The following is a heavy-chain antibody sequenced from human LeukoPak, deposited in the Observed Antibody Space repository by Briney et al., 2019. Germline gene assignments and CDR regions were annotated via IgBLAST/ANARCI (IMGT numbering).Heavy chain of an antibody. V-gene: IGHV1-3*01. CDR2: INAGIGET. Sequence: GASVKVSCKASGYTFTSYSKYTIHWVRQAPGQRLEWMGWINAGIGETRYSQKFQGRVTFTGDTSANTVYMELSSLISEDTAVYYCARDSDTSDWAWVYWGQGTLVTVSS. CDR1: GYTFTSYS. D-gene: IGHD6-19*01. J-gene: IGHJ4*02. CDR3: ARDSDTSDWAWVY.